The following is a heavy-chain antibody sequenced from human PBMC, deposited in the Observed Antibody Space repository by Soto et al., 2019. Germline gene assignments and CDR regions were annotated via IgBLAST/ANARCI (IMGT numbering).Heavy chain of an antibody. CDR3: ASRSVELRFLEWFLPDFDF. V-gene: IGHV1-69*13. J-gene: IGHJ4*02. CDR1: GGTFSSYA. Sequence: SVKVSCKASGGTFSSYAISWVRQAPGQGLEWMGGIIPIFGTANYAQKFQGRVTITADESTSTAYMELSSLRSEDTAVYYCASRSVELRFLEWFLPDFDFWGQGDLVTVSS. CDR2: IIPIFGTA. D-gene: IGHD3-3*01.